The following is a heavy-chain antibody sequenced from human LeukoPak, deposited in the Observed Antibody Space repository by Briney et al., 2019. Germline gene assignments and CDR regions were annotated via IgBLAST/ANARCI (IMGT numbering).Heavy chain of an antibody. CDR3: ARRDGYCSSTSCYADYYYGMDV. CDR2: IHPGDSDP. D-gene: IGHD2-2*01. J-gene: IGHJ6*02. V-gene: IGHV5-51*01. CDR1: GYIFTSYW. Sequence: GESLKISCRASGYIFTSYWLGWVRQTPDKGLEWVGIIHPGDSDPRYSPSFQGQVTISVDRSITTAYLQWGSLKATDTAMYYCARRDGYCSSTSCYADYYYGMDVWGQGTTVTVSS.